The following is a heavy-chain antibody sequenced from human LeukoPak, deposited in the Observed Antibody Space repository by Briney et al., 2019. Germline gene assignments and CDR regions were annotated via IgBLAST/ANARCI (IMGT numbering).Heavy chain of an antibody. J-gene: IGHJ5*02. CDR1: GGTFSSYA. CDR3: ARDLDIVVVPAAYNWFDP. D-gene: IGHD2-2*03. Sequence: ASVKVSCKASGGTFSSYAISWVRQAPGQGLEWMGRIIPIFGIANYAQKFQGRVTITADKSTSTAYMELSSLRSEGTAVYYCARDLDIVVVPAAYNWFDPWGQGTLVTVSS. V-gene: IGHV1-69*04. CDR2: IIPIFGIA.